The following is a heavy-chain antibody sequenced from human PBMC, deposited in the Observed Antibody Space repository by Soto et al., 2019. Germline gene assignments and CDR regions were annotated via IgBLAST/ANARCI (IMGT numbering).Heavy chain of an antibody. CDR1: GFTFSRYG. CDR2: ISYDGSNE. D-gene: IGHD3-10*01. V-gene: IGHV3-30*18. CDR3: AKDLYSSETYTYYCGMDV. J-gene: IGHJ6*02. Sequence: QVQLVESGGGVVRPGRSLTLSCAASGFTFSRYGMHRVRQAPGKGLEWVAVISYDGSNEFYADSVKGRFTISRDNSRNTVYLQMNSLRAEDTSVYYCAKDLYSSETYTYYCGMDVWGQGTTVTVSS.